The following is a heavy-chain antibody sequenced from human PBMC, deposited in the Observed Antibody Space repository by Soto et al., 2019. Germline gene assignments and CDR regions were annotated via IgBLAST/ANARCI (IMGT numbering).Heavy chain of an antibody. CDR2: IYATGTT. D-gene: IGHD1-1*01. CDR3: VRDGTKTLRDWFDP. J-gene: IGHJ5*02. CDR1: GASISVFY. Sequence: SETLSLTCTVSGASISVFYWSWIRKSAGKGLEWIGRIYATGTTDYNPSLKSRVMMSVDTSKKQFSLKLRSVTAADTAVYYCVRDGTKTLRDWFDPWGQGISVTVSS. V-gene: IGHV4-4*07.